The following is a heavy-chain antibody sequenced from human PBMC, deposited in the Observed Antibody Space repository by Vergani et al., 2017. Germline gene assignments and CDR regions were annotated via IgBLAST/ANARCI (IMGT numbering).Heavy chain of an antibody. CDR2: IIPILGIA. J-gene: IGHJ6*02. D-gene: IGHD3-10*01. V-gene: IGHV1-69*09. CDR1: GGTFSSYA. CDR3: ARDFYGSGRYYKGNYYYGMDV. Sequence: QVQLVQSGAEVKKPGSSVKVSCKASGGTFSSYAISWVRQAPGQGLEWMGKIIPILGIAKYAQKFQGRVTITADKSTSTAYMELSSLRSEDTAVYYCARDFYGSGRYYKGNYYYGMDVWGQGTTVTVSS.